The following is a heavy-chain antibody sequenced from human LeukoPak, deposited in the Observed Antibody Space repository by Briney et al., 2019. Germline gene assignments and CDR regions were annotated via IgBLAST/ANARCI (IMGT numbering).Heavy chain of an antibody. Sequence: PSETLSLTCTVSGGSIGSSNNYYWAWIRQPPGKGLEWIGYLYYSGSTNYNPSLKSRVTISVDTSKNQFSLKLSSVTAADTAVYYCARAGSGYSFDYWGQGTLVTVSS. V-gene: IGHV4-61*05. D-gene: IGHD3-22*01. CDR1: GGSIGSSNNYY. J-gene: IGHJ4*02. CDR2: LYYSGST. CDR3: ARAGSGYSFDY.